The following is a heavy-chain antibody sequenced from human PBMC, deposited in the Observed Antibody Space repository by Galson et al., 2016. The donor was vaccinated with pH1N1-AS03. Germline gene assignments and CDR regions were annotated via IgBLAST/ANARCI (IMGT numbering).Heavy chain of an antibody. D-gene: IGHD3-22*01. CDR3: ARDRYYDGSGRKFFESEY. CDR1: GGTFSNYA. CDR2: IHPIFGTP. J-gene: IGHJ4*02. Sequence: SVKVSCKASGGTFSNYAISWMRQAPGQGLEWMGGIHPIFGTPSYAQKFRGRLTITADHSTSAADMELTSLTSEDTAIYYCARDRYYDGSGRKFFESEYWGQGTLVIVSS. V-gene: IGHV1-69*13.